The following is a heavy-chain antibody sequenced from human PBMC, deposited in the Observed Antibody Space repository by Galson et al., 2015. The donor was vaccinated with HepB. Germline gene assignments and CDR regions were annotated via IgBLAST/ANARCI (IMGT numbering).Heavy chain of an antibody. CDR1: GFTFSSYW. J-gene: IGHJ6*03. V-gene: IGHV3-7*01. Sequence: SLRLSCAASGFTFSSYWMSWVRQAPGKGLEWVANIKQDGSEKYYVDSVKGRFTISRDNAKNSLYLQMNSLRAEDTAVCYCARDQVEWLRFGYYYYMDVWGKGTTVTVSS. CDR3: ARDQVEWLRFGYYYYMDV. CDR2: IKQDGSEK. D-gene: IGHD5-12*01.